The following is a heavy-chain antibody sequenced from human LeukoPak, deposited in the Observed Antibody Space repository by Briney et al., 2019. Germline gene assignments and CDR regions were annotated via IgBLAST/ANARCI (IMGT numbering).Heavy chain of an antibody. V-gene: IGHV3-48*04. CDR2: ISSSSSTI. J-gene: IGHJ3*02. CDR1: GFTFSSYS. CDR3: ARYYYDSSGYYFPLGDI. Sequence: PGGSLRLSCAASGFTFSSYSMNWVRQAPGKGLEWVSYISSSSSTIYYADSVKGRFTISRDNAKNSLYLQMNSLRAEDTAVYYCARYYYDSSGYYFPLGDIWGQGTMVTVSS. D-gene: IGHD3-22*01.